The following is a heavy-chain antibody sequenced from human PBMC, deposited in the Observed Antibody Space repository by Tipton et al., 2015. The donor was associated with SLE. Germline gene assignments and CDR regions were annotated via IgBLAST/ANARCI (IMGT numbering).Heavy chain of an antibody. D-gene: IGHD2-8*01. V-gene: IGHV4-59*02. CDR3: ARDGLPGTNPIQN. CDR1: RGSVGPLY. Sequence: TLSLTCTVSRGSVGPLYWSWIRQSPGKGLEWIGYVHHSGITNYNSSLKSRVAISLDTSRSQFSLELRSVSAADTAIYYCARDGLPGTNPIQNWGQGALVTVSS. J-gene: IGHJ1*01. CDR2: VHHSGIT.